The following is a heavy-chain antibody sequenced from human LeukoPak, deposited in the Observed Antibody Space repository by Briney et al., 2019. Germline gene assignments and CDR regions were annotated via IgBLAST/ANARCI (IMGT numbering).Heavy chain of an antibody. Sequence: TGGSLRLSCAASGFIFSSYAMSWVRQAPGKGLEWVSGISGSGGSTYYADSAKGRFTISRDNSKNMLYLQMNSLRAEDTAVYYCAKDDRWLQFCCWGQGTLVTVSA. D-gene: IGHD5-24*01. J-gene: IGHJ4*02. CDR1: GFIFSSYA. CDR3: AKDDRWLQFCC. CDR2: ISGSGGST. V-gene: IGHV3-23*01.